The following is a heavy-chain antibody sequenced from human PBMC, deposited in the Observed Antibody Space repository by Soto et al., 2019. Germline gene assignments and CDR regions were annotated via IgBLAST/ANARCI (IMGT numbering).Heavy chain of an antibody. CDR2: IWYDGSNK. Sequence: VQLVESGGGVVQPGRSLRLSCAASGFTFSSYGMHWVRQAPGKGLEWVAVIWYDGSNKYYADSVKGRFTISRDNSKNTLYLQMNSLRAEDTAVYYCARDGGGTRYYYYYYMDVWGKGTTVTVSS. J-gene: IGHJ6*03. D-gene: IGHD1-7*01. CDR3: ARDGGGTRYYYYYYMDV. CDR1: GFTFSSYG. V-gene: IGHV3-33*01.